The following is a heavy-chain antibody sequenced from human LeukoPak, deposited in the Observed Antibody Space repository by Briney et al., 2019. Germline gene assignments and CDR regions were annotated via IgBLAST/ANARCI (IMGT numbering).Heavy chain of an antibody. CDR2: IIPIFGTA. D-gene: IGHD6-19*01. CDR3: ARDRTVAGFHLEAY. V-gene: IGHV1-69*13. CDR1: GGTFSSYA. Sequence: ASVKVSCKASGGTFSSYAISWVRQAPGQGLEWMGGIIPIFGTANYAQKFQGRVTITADESTGTAYMELSSPRSEDTAVYFCARDRTVAGFHLEAYWGQGTLVTVSS. J-gene: IGHJ4*02.